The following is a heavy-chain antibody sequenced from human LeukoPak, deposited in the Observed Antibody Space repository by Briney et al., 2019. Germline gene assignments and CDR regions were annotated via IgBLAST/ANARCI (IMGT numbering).Heavy chain of an antibody. J-gene: IGHJ4*02. V-gene: IGHV4-4*07. CDR3: SRGDCSSNSCSFDY. Sequence: SETLSLTCTVSGGSISSYYLSFIRQPVGKGLEYIGRIYSSGSTNYNPSLKSRVTMSVDTWKNQFSLKLSSVTAADTAVYYCSRGDCSSNSCSFDYWGQGTLVTVSS. D-gene: IGHD2-2*01. CDR1: GGSISSYY. CDR2: IYSSGST.